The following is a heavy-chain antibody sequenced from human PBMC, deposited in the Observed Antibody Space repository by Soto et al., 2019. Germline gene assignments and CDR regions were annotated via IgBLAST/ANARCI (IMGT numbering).Heavy chain of an antibody. CDR3: ARDPRNLGLDP. Sequence: GGSLRLSCAASGFTFSGYWMYWVRQSPGKGLVWVSRIDGDGTSTGYADSVKGRFTISRDNAKNTLYLQMNSLRAKDTAVYYCARDPRNLGLDPWGLGTLVTVSS. D-gene: IGHD4-4*01. J-gene: IGHJ5*02. V-gene: IGHV3-74*01. CDR1: GFTFSGYW. CDR2: IDGDGTST.